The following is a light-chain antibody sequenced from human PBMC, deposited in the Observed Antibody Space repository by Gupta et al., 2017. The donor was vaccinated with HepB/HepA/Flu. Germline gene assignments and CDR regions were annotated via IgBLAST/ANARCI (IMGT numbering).Light chain of an antibody. V-gene: IGKV1-33*01. CDR3: QQYDDFPVT. CDR2: DAS. J-gene: IGKJ4*01. Sequence: DIRMTQSPSSLSASIGDRVSITCQASQGISNFLTWYQQKPGQAPRVLIDDASTLETGVSANFSGSGSGTHFTFTITSLQPEDVATYYCQQYDDFPVTLGGGTKVDIK. CDR1: QGISNF.